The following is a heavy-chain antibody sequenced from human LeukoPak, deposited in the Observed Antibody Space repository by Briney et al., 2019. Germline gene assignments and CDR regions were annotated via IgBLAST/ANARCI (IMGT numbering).Heavy chain of an antibody. CDR3: ARHYCSGGSCLPYFDY. CDR2: IYPGDSDT. CDR1: GYSFTSYW. J-gene: IGHJ4*02. Sequence: GESLKISCKGSGYSFTSYWIGWVRPMPGKGLEWMGIIYPGDSDTRYSPSFQGQVTISADKSISTAYLQWSSLKASDTAMYYCARHYCSGGSCLPYFDYWGQGTLVTVSS. V-gene: IGHV5-51*01. D-gene: IGHD2-15*01.